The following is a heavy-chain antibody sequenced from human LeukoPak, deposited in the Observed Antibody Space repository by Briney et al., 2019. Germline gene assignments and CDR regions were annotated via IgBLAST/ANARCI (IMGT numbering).Heavy chain of an antibody. J-gene: IGHJ4*02. Sequence: GGSLRLSCAASGFTFSDYYMSWIRQAPGKGLEWVSYISSSGSTIYYADSVKGRFTISRDNAKNSLYLQMNSLRAEDTAVYYCPRESLLLRRTYFDYWGQGTLVTVSS. CDR2: ISSSGSTI. CDR1: GFTFSDYY. D-gene: IGHD1-26*01. CDR3: PRESLLLRRTYFDY. V-gene: IGHV3-11*04.